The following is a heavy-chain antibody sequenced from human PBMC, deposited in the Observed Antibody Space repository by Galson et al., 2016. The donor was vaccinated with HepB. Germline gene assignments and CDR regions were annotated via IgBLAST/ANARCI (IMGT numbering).Heavy chain of an antibody. D-gene: IGHD4-17*01. CDR2: VKQDGSEK. V-gene: IGHV3-7*01. Sequence: SLRLSCAASGFTFSSYWMSWVRQAPGKGLEWVANVKQDGSEKYYVDSVEGRFTIYRDNTKNSLYLQMNSLRAEDTAVYYCTRGGSTVHGDHDASDIWGQGTTVIVSS. CDR1: GFTFSSYW. J-gene: IGHJ3*02. CDR3: TRGGSTVHGDHDASDI.